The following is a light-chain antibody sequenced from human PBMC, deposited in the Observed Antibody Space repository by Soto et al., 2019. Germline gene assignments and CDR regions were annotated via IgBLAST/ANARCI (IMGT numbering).Light chain of an antibody. J-gene: IGKJ5*01. CDR1: LSVGSN. V-gene: IGKV3-15*01. Sequence: EIVMTQSPATLSVSPGERATLSCRASLSVGSNLAWYQQKPGQAPRLLINGASTRATGIPARFSGSGSGTEFTIIISSLHCADFPVYYCHQYNNWPISFGQGTRLETK. CDR2: GAS. CDR3: HQYNNWPIS.